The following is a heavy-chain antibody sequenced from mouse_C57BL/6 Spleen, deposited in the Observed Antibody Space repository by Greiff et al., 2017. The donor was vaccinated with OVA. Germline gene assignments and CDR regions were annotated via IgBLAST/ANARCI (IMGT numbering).Heavy chain of an antibody. Sequence: QVQLQQSGPELVKPGASVKISCKASGYAFSSSWMNWVKQRPGKGLEWIGRIYPGDGDTNYNGKFKGKATLTADKSSSTAYMQLSSLTSEDSAVYFCARSVITTVVATPFAYWGQGTLVTVSA. J-gene: IGHJ3*01. CDR3: ARSVITTVVATPFAY. V-gene: IGHV1-82*01. D-gene: IGHD1-1*01. CDR1: GYAFSSSW. CDR2: IYPGDGDT.